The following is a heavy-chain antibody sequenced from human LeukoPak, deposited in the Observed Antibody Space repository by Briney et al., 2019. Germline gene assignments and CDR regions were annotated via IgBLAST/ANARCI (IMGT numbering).Heavy chain of an antibody. CDR2: ISGSGGST. V-gene: IGHV3-23*01. CDR1: GFTFSSYA. Sequence: GGSLRLSCAASGFTFSSYAMSWVRQAPGKGLEWVSAISGSGGSTYHADSVKGRFTISRDNSKNTLYLQMNSLRAEDTAVYYCASAITIFGVVITQDAFDIWGQGAMVTVSS. J-gene: IGHJ3*02. CDR3: ASAITIFGVVITQDAFDI. D-gene: IGHD3-3*01.